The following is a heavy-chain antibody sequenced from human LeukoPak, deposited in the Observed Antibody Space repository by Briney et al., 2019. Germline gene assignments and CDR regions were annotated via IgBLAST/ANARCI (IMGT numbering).Heavy chain of an antibody. V-gene: IGHV1-46*01. CDR1: GYTFTSYY. CDR2: INPSGGST. D-gene: IGHD2-15*01. Sequence: ASVKVSCKASGYTFTSYYMHWVRQAPGQGLEWMGIINPSGGSTSYAQKFQGRVTMTRDTSTSTVYMELSSLRSEDTAVYYCARQGYCSGGSCQNWFDPWGQGTLVTVSS. J-gene: IGHJ5*02. CDR3: ARQGYCSGGSCQNWFDP.